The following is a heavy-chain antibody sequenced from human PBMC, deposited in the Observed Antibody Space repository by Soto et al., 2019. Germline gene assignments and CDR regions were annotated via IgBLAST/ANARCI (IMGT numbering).Heavy chain of an antibody. V-gene: IGHV3-74*01. CDR2: INSDGSST. Sequence: PEGSLRLSCAASGFTFSSYWMHWVRQAPGKGLVWVSRINSDGSSTSYADSVKGRFTISRDNAKNTLYLQMNSLRAEDTAVYYCARGFGYSYGYVPYWGQGTLVTVSS. J-gene: IGHJ4*02. D-gene: IGHD5-18*01. CDR3: ARGFGYSYGYVPY. CDR1: GFTFSSYW.